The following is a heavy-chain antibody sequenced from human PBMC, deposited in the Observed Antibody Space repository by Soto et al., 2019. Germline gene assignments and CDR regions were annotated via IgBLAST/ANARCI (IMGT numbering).Heavy chain of an antibody. D-gene: IGHD2-2*01. Sequence: QVQLVQSGAEVKKPGSSVKVFCKASGGTFSSYAISWVRQAPGQGLEWMGGIIPISGTANYAQKFQGRVTITADESTSTAYMELSSLRSEDTGVYYCARSQGSSTSLEIYYYYYYGMDVWGQGTTVTVSS. CDR3: ARSQGSSTSLEIYYYYYYGMDV. J-gene: IGHJ6*02. CDR2: IIPISGTA. CDR1: GGTFSSYA. V-gene: IGHV1-69*01.